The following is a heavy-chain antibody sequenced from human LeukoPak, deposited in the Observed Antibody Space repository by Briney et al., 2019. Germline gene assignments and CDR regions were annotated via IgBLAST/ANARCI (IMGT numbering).Heavy chain of an antibody. J-gene: IGHJ6*02. Sequence: GGSLRLSCAASGFTFSNYGMHWVRQAPGKGLEWVAVILYDGSNKYYADSVKGRFTISRDNSKNTLYLQMNSLRAEDTAVYYCAKVLRGYSYDSYYYGMDVWGQGTTVTVSS. CDR1: GFTFSNYG. CDR3: AKVLRGYSYDSYYYGMDV. D-gene: IGHD5-18*01. CDR2: ILYDGSNK. V-gene: IGHV3-30*18.